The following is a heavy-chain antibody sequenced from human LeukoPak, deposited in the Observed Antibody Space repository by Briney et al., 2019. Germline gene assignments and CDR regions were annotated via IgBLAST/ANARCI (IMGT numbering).Heavy chain of an antibody. CDR1: GYTFTSYG. D-gene: IGHD2-15*01. Sequence: GASVKVSCKASGYTFTSYGISWVRQAPGQGLEWMGWISACNGNTNYAQKLQGRVTMTTDTSTSTAYMELRSLRSDDTAVYYCARDRPAYCSGGSCYPGYYYYGMDVWGQGTTVTVSS. CDR2: ISACNGNT. CDR3: ARDRPAYCSGGSCYPGYYYYGMDV. V-gene: IGHV1-18*01. J-gene: IGHJ6*02.